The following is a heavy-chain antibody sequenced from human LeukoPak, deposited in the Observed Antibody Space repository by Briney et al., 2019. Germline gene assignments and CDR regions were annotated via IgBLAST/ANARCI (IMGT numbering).Heavy chain of an antibody. D-gene: IGHD2-21*01. J-gene: IGHJ4*02. Sequence: GASVTVSCKASGYTFTSLDINWVRQASGQAPEWMGWIGPNTGVTGYGQKFQGRITITRDTSKSTVYMELSSLTSEDTAVYYCARHISPTFDYWGQGTLVTVSS. V-gene: IGHV1-8*01. CDR2: IGPNTGVT. CDR3: ARHISPTFDY. CDR1: GYTFTSLD.